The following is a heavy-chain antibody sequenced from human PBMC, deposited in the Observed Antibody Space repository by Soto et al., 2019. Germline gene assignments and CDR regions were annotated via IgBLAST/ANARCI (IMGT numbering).Heavy chain of an antibody. CDR2: IIPILGIA. CDR1: GGTFSSYT. Sequence: QVQLVQSGAEVKKPGSSVKVSCKASGGTFSSYTISWVRQAPGQGLEWMGRIIPILGIAKYAQKFQGRVTITADTSTSTAYMELSSLRSEDTAVYYCAIEKSLDYYCYYMAVWGKGTTVTVSS. V-gene: IGHV1-69*02. CDR3: AIEKSLDYYCYYMAV. J-gene: IGHJ6*03.